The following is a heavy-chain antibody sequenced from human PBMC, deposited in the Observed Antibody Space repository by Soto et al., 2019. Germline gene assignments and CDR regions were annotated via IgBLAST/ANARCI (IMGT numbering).Heavy chain of an antibody. V-gene: IGHV4-31*03. J-gene: IGHJ6*02. CDR2: IYYSGST. CDR1: GGSISSGGYY. D-gene: IGHD3-10*01. Sequence: SETLSLTCTVSGGSISSGGYYWSWIRQHPGKGLEWIGYIYYSGSTYYNPSLKSRVTISVDTSKNQFSLKLSSVTAADTAVYYCARENQNFNYSLDYYYYGMYVWGRGTTVTVAS. CDR3: ARENQNFNYSLDYYYYGMYV.